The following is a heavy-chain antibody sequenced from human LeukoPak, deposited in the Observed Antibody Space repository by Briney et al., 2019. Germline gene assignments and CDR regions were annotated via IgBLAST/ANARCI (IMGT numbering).Heavy chain of an antibody. CDR3: ARSGVDYGDYYYMDV. D-gene: IGHD4-17*01. CDR2: INQGGSGK. CDR1: GFTFSSNW. Sequence: PGGSLRLSCAVSGFTFSSNWMSWLRQAPGKGLEWVTNINQGGSGKYYVDSVKGRFTISRDNAKNSLYLQMNSLRAEDTALYYCARSGVDYGDYYYMDVWGKGTTVTVSS. J-gene: IGHJ6*03. V-gene: IGHV3-7*03.